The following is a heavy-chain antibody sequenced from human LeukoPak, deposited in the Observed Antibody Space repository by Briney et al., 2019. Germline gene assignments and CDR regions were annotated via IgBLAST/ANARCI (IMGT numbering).Heavy chain of an antibody. CDR3: ARDSTWEPRIVY. J-gene: IGHJ4*02. CDR1: GFTFSSYA. D-gene: IGHD1-14*01. V-gene: IGHV3-48*03. CDR2: ISNSDSTI. Sequence: PGGSLRLSCAASGFTFSSYAMSWVRQAPGKGLEWVSYISNSDSTIYYADSVKGRFTISRDNAKNSLYLQMNSLRAEDTAVYYCARDSTWEPRIVYWGQGTLVTVSS.